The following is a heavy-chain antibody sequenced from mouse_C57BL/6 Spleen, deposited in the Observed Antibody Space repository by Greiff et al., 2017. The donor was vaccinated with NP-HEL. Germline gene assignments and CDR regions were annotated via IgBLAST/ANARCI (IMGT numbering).Heavy chain of an antibody. V-gene: IGHV10-1*01. CDR3: VRQGYGYDTYFDY. Sequence: EVKLVESGGGLVQPKGSLKLSCAASGFSFNTYAMNWVRQAPGKGLEWVARIRSKSNNYATYYADSVKDRFTISRDDSESMLYLQMNNLKTEDTAMYYCVRQGYGYDTYFDYWGQGTTLTVSS. CDR2: IRSKSNNYAT. D-gene: IGHD2-2*01. J-gene: IGHJ2*01. CDR1: GFSFNTYA.